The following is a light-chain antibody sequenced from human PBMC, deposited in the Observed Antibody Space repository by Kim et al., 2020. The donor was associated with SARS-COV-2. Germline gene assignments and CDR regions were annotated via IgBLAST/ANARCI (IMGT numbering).Light chain of an antibody. CDR1: QSVNTY. CDR3: QQRSNWPRNT. V-gene: IGKV3-11*01. Sequence: SPGETATLSCRASQSVNTYLAWYQQKPGQAPWLLIYDASNRATGIPARFSGSGSGTDFTLTISSLEAEDSAVYYCQQRSNWPRNTFGQGTRLEIK. CDR2: DAS. J-gene: IGKJ5*01.